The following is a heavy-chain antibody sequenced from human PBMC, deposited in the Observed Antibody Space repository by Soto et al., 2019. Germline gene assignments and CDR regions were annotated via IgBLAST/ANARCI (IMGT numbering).Heavy chain of an antibody. CDR3: ARMWSGYNSH. D-gene: IGHD6-25*01. Sequence: SETLSLTCTVSGGSISISSYYWGWILHPPGKGLEWIGSIYYSGSTYYNPSLKSRVTISVDTSKNQFSLKLSSVTAADTAVYYCARMWSGYNSHWGQGTLVTGSS. CDR2: IYYSGST. V-gene: IGHV4-39*01. CDR1: GGSISISSYY. J-gene: IGHJ4*02.